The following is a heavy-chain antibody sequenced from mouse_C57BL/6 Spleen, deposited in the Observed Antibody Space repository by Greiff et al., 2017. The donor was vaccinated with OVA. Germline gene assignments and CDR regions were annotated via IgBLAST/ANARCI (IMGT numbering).Heavy chain of an antibody. CDR1: GFTFSSYA. V-gene: IGHV5-4*03. CDR3: ARAPRAMDY. D-gene: IGHD3-1*01. CDR2: ISDGGSYT. Sequence: EVKVVESGGGLVKPGGSLKLSCAASGFTFSSYAMSWVRQTPEKRLEWVATISDGGSYTYYPDNVKGRFTISRDNAKNNLYLQMSHLKSEDTAMYYCARAPRAMDYWGQGTSVTVSS. J-gene: IGHJ4*01.